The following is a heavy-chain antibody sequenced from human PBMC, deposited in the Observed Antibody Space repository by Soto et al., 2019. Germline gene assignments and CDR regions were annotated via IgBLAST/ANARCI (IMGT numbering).Heavy chain of an antibody. CDR1: GGTFSSYT. V-gene: IGHV1-69*04. J-gene: IGHJ6*02. CDR3: ARDKWELAYGMDV. CDR2: IIPILGIA. D-gene: IGHD1-26*01. Sequence: SVKVSCKASGGTFSSYTISWVRQAPGQGLEWMGRIIPILGIANYAQKFQGRVTITADKSTSTAYMELSSLRSEDTAVYYCARDKWELAYGMDVWGQGTTVTVSS.